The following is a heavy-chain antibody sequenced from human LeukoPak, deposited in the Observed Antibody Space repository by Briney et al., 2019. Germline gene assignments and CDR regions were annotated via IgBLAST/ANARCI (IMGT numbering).Heavy chain of an antibody. V-gene: IGHV5-10-1*01. D-gene: IGHD6-19*01. CDR3: ASVGAMAVSGDDY. CDR2: IDPSVSYT. CDR1: RSSFTTYY. J-gene: IGHJ4*02. Sequence: GPSLPIYSQGSRSSFTTYYITWVRPMPGKGREWMGRIDPSVSYTTYSTSFQGHVTISADKSISTAYLQWSSLKASDTAMYYFASVGAMAVSGDDYWGQGTLVTVSS.